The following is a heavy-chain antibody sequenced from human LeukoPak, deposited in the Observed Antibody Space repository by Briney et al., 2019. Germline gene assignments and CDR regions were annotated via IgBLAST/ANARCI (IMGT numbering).Heavy chain of an antibody. Sequence: SETLSLTCTVSGGSISSYYWSWIRQPPGKGLEWIGYIYYSGSTNYNPSLKSRVTISVDTSKNQFSLKLSSVTAADTAVYYCARGLGDFWSGYYHPYWYFDLWGRGTLVTVSS. CDR3: ARGLGDFWSGYYHPYWYFDL. D-gene: IGHD3-3*01. V-gene: IGHV4-59*01. CDR2: IYYSGST. J-gene: IGHJ2*01. CDR1: GGSISSYY.